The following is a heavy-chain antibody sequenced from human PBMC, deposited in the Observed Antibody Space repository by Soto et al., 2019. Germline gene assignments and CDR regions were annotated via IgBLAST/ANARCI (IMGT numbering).Heavy chain of an antibody. V-gene: IGHV4-30-4*01. J-gene: IGHJ4*02. Sequence: KPSGTLALTCTVSGGSVSSGDYYWTWMRQPPGKGLEWIAYIHNTGSPYYNLSLKSRLTISLDTSKDQFSLRLSSVTAADTAVYYCARSRHSGSYFFDYWGQGILVTVSS. CDR2: IHNTGSP. D-gene: IGHD1-26*01. CDR3: ARSRHSGSYFFDY. CDR1: GGSVSSGDYY.